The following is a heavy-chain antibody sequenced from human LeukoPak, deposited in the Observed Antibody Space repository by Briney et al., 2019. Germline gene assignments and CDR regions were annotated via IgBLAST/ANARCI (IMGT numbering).Heavy chain of an antibody. CDR2: IPVSGDPT. Sequence: GGSLRLSCAASGLTFSRYAMTWVRQAPGKGLEWVSSIPVSGDPTYYADSVRGRFTVSRDNSKSSLYLQMNGLRAEDTAVYYCVRDDDRPDNGLDYWGQGTLVTVSS. V-gene: IGHV3-23*01. CDR1: GLTFSRYA. CDR3: VRDDDRPDNGLDY. J-gene: IGHJ4*02. D-gene: IGHD3-22*01.